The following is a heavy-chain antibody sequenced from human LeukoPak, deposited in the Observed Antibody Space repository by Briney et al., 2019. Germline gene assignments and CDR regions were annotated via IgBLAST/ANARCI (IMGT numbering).Heavy chain of an antibody. V-gene: IGHV3-30*18. CDR2: ISYDGSNK. D-gene: IGHD5-12*01. CDR3: AKDLNQYSGYDLVGY. CDR1: GFTFSSYG. J-gene: IGHJ4*02. Sequence: GGSLRLSCAASGFTFSSYGMHWVRQAPGKGLEWVAVISYDGSNKYYADSVKGRFTISRDNSKNTLYLQMNSLRAEDTAVYYCAKDLNQYSGYDLVGYWGQGTLVTVSS.